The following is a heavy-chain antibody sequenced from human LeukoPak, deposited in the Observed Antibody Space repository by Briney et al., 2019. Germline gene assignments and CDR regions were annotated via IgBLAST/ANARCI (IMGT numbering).Heavy chain of an antibody. CDR3: ARDPVSTGLQINSDY. CDR1: GFTFSSYA. D-gene: IGHD3-16*01. J-gene: IGHJ4*02. Sequence: GGSLRLSCAASGFTFSSYAMGWVRQAPGKGLEWVSAISGSGGSTYYADSVKGRFTIFRDNSKNTLYLQMNSLRAEDTAVYYCARDPVSTGLQINSDYWGQGTLVTVSS. CDR2: ISGSGGST. V-gene: IGHV3-23*01.